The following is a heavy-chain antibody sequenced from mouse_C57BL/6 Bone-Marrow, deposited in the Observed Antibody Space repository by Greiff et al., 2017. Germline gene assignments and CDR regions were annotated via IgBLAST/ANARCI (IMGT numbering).Heavy chain of an antibody. J-gene: IGHJ3*01. D-gene: IGHD1-1*01. Sequence: DVKLVESGPGLVKPSQSLSLTCSVTGYSITSGYYWNWIRQFPGNKLEWMGYISYDGSNNSNPSLKNRISFTSDTSKNQFFLKLNSLTTEDTATYYGASSFTPWCAYWGQGTLVTVSA. CDR3: ASSFTPWCAY. V-gene: IGHV3-6*01. CDR2: ISYDGSN. CDR1: GYSITSGYY.